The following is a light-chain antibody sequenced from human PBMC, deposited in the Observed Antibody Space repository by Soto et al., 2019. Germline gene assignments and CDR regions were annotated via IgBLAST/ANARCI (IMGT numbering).Light chain of an antibody. CDR3: HQYGSSRYS. CDR1: QSVSRNF. CDR2: GAS. J-gene: IGKJ2*03. Sequence: EIVLTQSPDTVSLSPGDRATLSCRASQSVSRNFLAWYQQKPGQAPRLLISGASSRATGIPDRFSGSGAGTDFTLTISRREPEDFAVYFCHQYGSSRYSFGQGTKLEI. V-gene: IGKV3-20*01.